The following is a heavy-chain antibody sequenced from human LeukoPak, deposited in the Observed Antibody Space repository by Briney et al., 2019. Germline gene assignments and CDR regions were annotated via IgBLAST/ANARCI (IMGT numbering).Heavy chain of an antibody. Sequence: AASVKVSCKASGGTFGSYAISWVRQAPGQGLEWMGRIIPIFGTANYAQKFQGRVTITTDESTSTAYMELSSLRSEDTAVYYCASGSSGWYEPDAFDIWGQGTMVTVSS. CDR2: IIPIFGTA. J-gene: IGHJ3*02. V-gene: IGHV1-69*05. CDR1: GGTFGSYA. D-gene: IGHD6-19*01. CDR3: ASGSSGWYEPDAFDI.